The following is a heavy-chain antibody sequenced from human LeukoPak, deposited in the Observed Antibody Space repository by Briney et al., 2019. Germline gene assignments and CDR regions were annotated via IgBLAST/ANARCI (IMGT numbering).Heavy chain of an antibody. CDR1: GFAFSCYG. CDR2: IWYDGSDK. CDR3: TILAVASDFDY. V-gene: IGHV3-33*01. J-gene: IGHJ4*02. D-gene: IGHD6-19*01. Sequence: PGGSLRLSCAVSGFAFSCYGMHWVRQAPGKGLEWVAIIWYDGSDKYYGDSVKGRFTISRDNSKNTLYLQMKSLRAEATAVYYCTILAVASDFDYWGQGTLVTVSS.